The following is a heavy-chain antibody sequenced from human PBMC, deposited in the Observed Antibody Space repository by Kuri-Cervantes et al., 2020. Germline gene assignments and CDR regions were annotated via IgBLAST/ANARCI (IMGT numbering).Heavy chain of an antibody. Sequence: GESLKISCAASGFTVSSNYMSWVRQAPGKGLEWISSISSTSGYIYYADSVKGRFTISRDNAKNSLYLQMNSLRAEDTAVYYCAKMGPYGDGYFYYYMDVWGKGTTVTVSS. CDR1: GFTVSSNY. CDR2: ISSTSGYI. CDR3: AKMGPYGDGYFYYYMDV. V-gene: IGHV3-21*03. J-gene: IGHJ6*03. D-gene: IGHD4-17*01.